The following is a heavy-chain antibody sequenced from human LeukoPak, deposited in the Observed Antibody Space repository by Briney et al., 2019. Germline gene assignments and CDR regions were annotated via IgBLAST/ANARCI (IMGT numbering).Heavy chain of an antibody. D-gene: IGHD3-22*01. Sequence: ASVKVSCKASGYTFTGYYMHWVRQAPGQGLEWMGWINPNSGGTNYAQKFQGRVTMTRDTSISTAYMELSRLRSDDTAVYYCARSTSITMIVVVPYFDYWGQGTLVTVSS. V-gene: IGHV1-2*02. CDR2: INPNSGGT. J-gene: IGHJ4*02. CDR1: GYTFTGYY. CDR3: ARSTSITMIVVVPYFDY.